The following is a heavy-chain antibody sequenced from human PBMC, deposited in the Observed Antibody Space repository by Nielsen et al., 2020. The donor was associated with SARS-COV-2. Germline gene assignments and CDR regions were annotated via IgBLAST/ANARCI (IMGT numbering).Heavy chain of an antibody. CDR2: IKQDGSEK. CDR3: AREYYDILTGYDAFDI. J-gene: IGHJ3*02. V-gene: IGHV3-7*05. CDR1: GFIFSSYW. Sequence: GGSLRLSCAASGFIFSSYWMSWVRQAPGKGLEWVANIKQDGSEKYYVDSVKGRFTISRDNAKNSLYLQMNSLRAEDTAVYYCAREYYDILTGYDAFDIWGQGTMVTVSS. D-gene: IGHD3-9*01.